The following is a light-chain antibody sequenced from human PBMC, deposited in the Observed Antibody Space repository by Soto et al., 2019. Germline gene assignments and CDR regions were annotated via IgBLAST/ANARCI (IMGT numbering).Light chain of an antibody. CDR2: AVS. CDR1: QSLLQSAGKTY. J-gene: IGKJ1*01. CDR3: KQNKQLPVT. Sequence: DIVLPQPPLSMSVTPGQPASISCRSSQSLLQSAGKTYFYWYLQRPGQPPRLLIDAVSNRFSGVTGRFSGSGSGTDFTLKISRVETDDVGLYFCKQNKQLPVTFGQGTKVEIK. V-gene: IGKV2D-29*01.